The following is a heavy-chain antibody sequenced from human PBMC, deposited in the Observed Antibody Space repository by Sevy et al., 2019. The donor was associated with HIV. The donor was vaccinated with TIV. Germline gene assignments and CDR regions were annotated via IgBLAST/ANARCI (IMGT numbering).Heavy chain of an antibody. D-gene: IGHD3-22*01. Sequence: ASVKVSCKVSGSTLTKLSMHWVRQVPGKGLEWMVSFDPEDGETIYARKFQGRVTMTEDTSTDTAYMVLSSVRSEDTAVYYCATTKDYYDSSGSPFDYWGQGTLVTVSS. V-gene: IGHV1-24*01. J-gene: IGHJ4*02. CDR3: ATTKDYYDSSGSPFDY. CDR1: GSTLTKLS. CDR2: FDPEDGET.